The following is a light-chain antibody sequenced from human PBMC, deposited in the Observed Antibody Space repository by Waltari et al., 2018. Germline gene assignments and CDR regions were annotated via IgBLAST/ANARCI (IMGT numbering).Light chain of an antibody. CDR2: AAS. Sequence: SCRASQSISKYLAWYQQRPGQAPRLLIYAASNRATGIPDRFSGGGSGTDFSLTISRLEPEDFAVYYCQHHVRLPATFGQGTKVEIE. CDR1: QSISKY. CDR3: QHHVRLPAT. J-gene: IGKJ1*01. V-gene: IGKV3-20*01.